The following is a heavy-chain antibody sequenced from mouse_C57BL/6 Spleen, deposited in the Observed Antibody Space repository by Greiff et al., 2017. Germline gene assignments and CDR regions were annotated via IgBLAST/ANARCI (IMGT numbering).Heavy chain of an antibody. CDR1: GYAFTNYL. CDR2: INPGSGGT. D-gene: IGHD5-1*01. J-gene: IGHJ3*01. V-gene: IGHV1-54*01. Sequence: QVQLQQSGAELVRPGTSVKVSCKASGYAFTNYLIEWVKQRPGQGLEWIGVINPGSGGTKYNEKFKGKATLTADKSSSTAYMQLSNLTSEDSSVYFCARSSTDPGAWFAYWGQGTLVTVSA. CDR3: ARSSTDPGAWFAY.